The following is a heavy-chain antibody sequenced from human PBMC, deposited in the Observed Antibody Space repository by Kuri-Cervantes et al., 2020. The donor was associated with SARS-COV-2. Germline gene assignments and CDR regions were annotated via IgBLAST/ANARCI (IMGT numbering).Heavy chain of an antibody. Sequence: SVKVSCKASGGTFSSYAISWVRQAPGQGLEWMGGIIPIFGTANYAQKFQGRVTITADESTSTAYMELSSLRSEDTAVYYCARDGGLIMTRDLQNDASDIWGQGTMVTVSS. CDR2: IIPIFGTA. CDR1: GGTFSSYA. J-gene: IGHJ3*02. D-gene: IGHD3-16*02. CDR3: ARDGGLIMTRDLQNDASDI. V-gene: IGHV1-69*13.